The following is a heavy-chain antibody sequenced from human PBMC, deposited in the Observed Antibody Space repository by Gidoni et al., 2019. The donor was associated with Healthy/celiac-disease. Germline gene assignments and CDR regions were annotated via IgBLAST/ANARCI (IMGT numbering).Heavy chain of an antibody. J-gene: IGHJ4*02. CDR2: IYSNGKL. CDR3: ARGRTYSYY. D-gene: IGHD2-21*01. CDR1: GGSMSSYY. Sequence: QVQLQESGPGLVKSSETLYLTCIVSGGSMSSYYWTWIRQPPGKGLECIGYIYSNGKLDYNPSLKRRITISVDTSRSQFSLKFNSVTAADTAVYYCARGRTYSYYWGQGTLVTVSS. V-gene: IGHV4-59*01.